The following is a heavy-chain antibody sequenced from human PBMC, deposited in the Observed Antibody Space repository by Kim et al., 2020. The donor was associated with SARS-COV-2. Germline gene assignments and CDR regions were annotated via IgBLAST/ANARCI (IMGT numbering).Heavy chain of an antibody. V-gene: IGHV4-31*03. J-gene: IGHJ6*04. Sequence: SETLSLTCTVSGGSISSGGYYWSWIRQHPGKGLEWIGYIYYSGSTYYNPSLKSRVTISVDTSKNQFSLKLSSVTAADTAVYYCARDPITIVRGVIGCFGMDIGGARNPVANSS. D-gene: IGHD3-10*01. CDR2: IYYSGST. CDR1: GGSISSGGYY. CDR3: ARDPITIVRGVIGCFGMDI.